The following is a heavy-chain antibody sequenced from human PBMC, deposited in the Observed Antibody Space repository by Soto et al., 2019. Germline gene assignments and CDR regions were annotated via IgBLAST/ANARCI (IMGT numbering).Heavy chain of an antibody. CDR3: ARVRRLYYDSSGYYQVFNY. CDR1: GGSISSYY. Sequence: SETLSLTCTVSGGSISSYYWSWIRQPAGTGLEWIGRIYTSGSTNYNPSLKSRVTMSVDTSKNQFSLKLSSVTAADTAVYYCARVRRLYYDSSGYYQVFNYWAQATLVIVCS. J-gene: IGHJ4*02. V-gene: IGHV4-4*07. CDR2: IYTSGST. D-gene: IGHD3-22*01.